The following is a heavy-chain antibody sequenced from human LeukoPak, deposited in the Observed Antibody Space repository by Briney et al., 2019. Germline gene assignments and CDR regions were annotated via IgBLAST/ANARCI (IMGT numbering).Heavy chain of an antibody. CDR2: IYTSGST. J-gene: IGHJ4*02. CDR3: ASTFRGVDY. CDR1: GGSISSGSYY. D-gene: IGHD3-10*01. Sequence: PSQTLSLTCTVSGGSISSGSYYWSWIRQPAGKGLEWIGRIYTSGSTNYNPSLKSRVTISVDTSKNQFSLKLSSVTAADTAVYYCASTFRGVDYWGQGTLVTVSS. V-gene: IGHV4-61*02.